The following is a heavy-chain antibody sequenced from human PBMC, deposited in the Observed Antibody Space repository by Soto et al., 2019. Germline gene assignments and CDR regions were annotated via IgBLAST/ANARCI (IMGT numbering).Heavy chain of an antibody. CDR3: AKMFAVRRVDAFDI. CDR2: IKQDGSEK. J-gene: IGHJ3*02. D-gene: IGHD3-10*02. Sequence: GGSLRLSCAASGFTFSSYWMSWVRQAPGKGLEWVANIKQDGSEKYYVDSVKGRFTISRDNAKNSLYLQMNSLRGEDAAVYYCAKMFAVRRVDAFDIWGQGTIVTV. CDR1: GFTFSSYW. V-gene: IGHV3-7*01.